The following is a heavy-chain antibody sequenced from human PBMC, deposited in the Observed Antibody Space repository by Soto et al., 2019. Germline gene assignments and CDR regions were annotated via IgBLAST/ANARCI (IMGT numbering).Heavy chain of an antibody. Sequence: PSETLSLTCAVYGGSFSGYYWSWIHHPPGKGLEWIGEINHSGSTNYNPSLKSRVTISVDTSKNQFSLKLSSVTAADTAVYYCEREAVTGRFSRDHYYGLAVWGQGTTVPVSS. J-gene: IGHJ6*02. CDR3: EREAVTGRFSRDHYYGLAV. D-gene: IGHD3-16*02. CDR2: INHSGST. CDR1: GGSFSGYY. V-gene: IGHV4-34*01.